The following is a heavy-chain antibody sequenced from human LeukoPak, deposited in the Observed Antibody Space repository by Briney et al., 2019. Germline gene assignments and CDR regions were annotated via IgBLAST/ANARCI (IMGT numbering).Heavy chain of an antibody. J-gene: IGHJ4*02. CDR2: IIPIFGTA. CDR3: ARVREEMATNEVYFDY. CDR1: GGTFSSYA. D-gene: IGHD5-24*01. Sequence: ASVKVSCKASGGTFSSYAISWVRQAPGQGLEWMGGIIPIFGTANYAQKSQGRVTITADESTSTAYMELSSLRSEDTAVYYCARVREEMATNEVYFDYWGQGTLVTVSS. V-gene: IGHV1-69*13.